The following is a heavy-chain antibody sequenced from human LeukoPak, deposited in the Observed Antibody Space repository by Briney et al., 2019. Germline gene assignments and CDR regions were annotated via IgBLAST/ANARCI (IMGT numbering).Heavy chain of an antibody. D-gene: IGHD2-2*01. Sequence: NPSETLSLTCIVSGDSISSGIYYWGWIRQPPGKGLEWIGSIYYSGTTYYNPSLKSRVTISVDTSKNQFSLKVSSVTAADTAFYYCARNDVPLKFDYWGQGTLVTVSS. CDR1: GDSISSGIYY. CDR2: IYYSGTT. J-gene: IGHJ4*02. CDR3: ARNDVPLKFDY. V-gene: IGHV4-39*01.